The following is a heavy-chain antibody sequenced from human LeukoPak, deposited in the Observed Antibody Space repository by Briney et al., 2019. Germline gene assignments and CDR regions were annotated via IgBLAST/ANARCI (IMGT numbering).Heavy chain of an antibody. J-gene: IGHJ6*02. Sequence: SETLSLTCTVSGGSISSGGYYWSWIRQHPGKGLEWIGYIYYSGSTYYNPSLKSRVTISVDTSKNQFSLKLSSVTAADTAVYYCARVRTDCSSTSCSQNYYYYYGMDVWGQGTTVTVSS. CDR2: IYYSGST. V-gene: IGHV4-31*03. D-gene: IGHD2-2*01. CDR3: ARVRTDCSSTSCSQNYYYYYGMDV. CDR1: GGSISSGGYY.